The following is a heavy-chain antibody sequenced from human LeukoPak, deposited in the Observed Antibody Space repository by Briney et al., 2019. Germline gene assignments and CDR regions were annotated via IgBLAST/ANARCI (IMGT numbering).Heavy chain of an antibody. D-gene: IGHD6-19*01. CDR2: ISYDGSNK. V-gene: IGHV3-30*19. CDR3: ARERRGSIAVAGGPGY. CDR1: GFTFSSYG. Sequence: PGGSLRLSCAASGFTFSSYGMHWVRQAPGKGLEWVAVISYDGSNKYYADSVKGRFTISRDNSKNTLYLQMNSLRAEDTAVYYCARERRGSIAVAGGPGYWGQGTLVTVSS. J-gene: IGHJ4*02.